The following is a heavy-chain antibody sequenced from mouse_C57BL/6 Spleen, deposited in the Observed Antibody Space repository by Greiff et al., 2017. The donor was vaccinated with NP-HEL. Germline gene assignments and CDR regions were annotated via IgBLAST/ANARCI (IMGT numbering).Heavy chain of an antibody. D-gene: IGHD1-1*01. J-gene: IGHJ2*01. CDR1: GYSFTSYY. Sequence: VHLVESGPELVKPGASVKISCKASGYSFTSYYIHWVKQRPGQGLEWIGWIYPGSGNTKYNEKFKGKATLTADTSSSTAYMQLSSLTSEDSAVYYCARFRNYYGDYWGQGTTLTVSS. CDR2: IYPGSGNT. V-gene: IGHV1-66*01. CDR3: ARFRNYYGDY.